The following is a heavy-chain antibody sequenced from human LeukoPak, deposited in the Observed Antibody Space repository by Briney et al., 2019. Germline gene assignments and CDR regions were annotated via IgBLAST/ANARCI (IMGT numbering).Heavy chain of an antibody. V-gene: IGHV3-53*04. CDR3: ARGTGYYDSSGYLDY. J-gene: IGHJ4*02. Sequence: GGSLRLPCAASGFTFSNALMSWVRQAPGKGLEWVSVIYSGGSTYYADSVKGRFTISRHNSKNTLYLQMNSLRAEDTAVYYCARGTGYYDSSGYLDYWGQGTLVTVSS. CDR1: GFTFSNAL. CDR2: IYSGGST. D-gene: IGHD3-22*01.